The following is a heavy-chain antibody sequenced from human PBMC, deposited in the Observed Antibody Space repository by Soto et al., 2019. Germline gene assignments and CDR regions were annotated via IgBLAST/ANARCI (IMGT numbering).Heavy chain of an antibody. CDR3: AREGYCSGGSCYPYYYYMDV. V-gene: IGHV3-7*01. Sequence: GGSLRLSCAASGFTFSSYWMSWVRQAPGKGLEWVANIKQDGSEKYYVDSVKGRFTISRDNAKNSLYLQMNSLRAEDTAVYYCAREGYCSGGSCYPYYYYMDVWGKGTTVTVSS. J-gene: IGHJ6*03. CDR2: IKQDGSEK. D-gene: IGHD2-15*01. CDR1: GFTFSSYW.